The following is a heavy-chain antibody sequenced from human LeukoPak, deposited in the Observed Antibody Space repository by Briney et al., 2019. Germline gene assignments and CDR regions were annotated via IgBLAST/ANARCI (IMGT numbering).Heavy chain of an antibody. CDR1: GGSISSYY. J-gene: IGHJ5*02. D-gene: IGHD3-10*02. V-gene: IGHV4-59*12. Sequence: PSETLSLTCTVSGGSISSYYWSWIRQPPGKGLEWIGYIYYSGSTNYNPSLKSRVTISVDTSKNQFSLKLSSVTAADTAVYYCARVFGGAAVYWFDPWGQGTLVTVSS. CDR3: ARVFGGAAVYWFDP. CDR2: IYYSGST.